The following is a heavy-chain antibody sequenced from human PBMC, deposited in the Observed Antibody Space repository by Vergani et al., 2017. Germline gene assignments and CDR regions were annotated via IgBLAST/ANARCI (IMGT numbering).Heavy chain of an antibody. CDR2: IYYSGST. CDR3: ARYSSGWYPYYYYYGMDV. V-gene: IGHV4-59*01. J-gene: IGHJ6*02. CDR1: GGSISSYY. Sequence: QVQLQESGPGLVKPSETLSLTCTVSGGSISSYYWSWIRQPPGKGLEWIGYIYYSGSTNYNPSLKSRVTISVDTSKNQFSLKLSSVTAADTAVYYCARYSSGWYPYYYYYGMDVGGQGTTVTVAS. D-gene: IGHD6-19*01.